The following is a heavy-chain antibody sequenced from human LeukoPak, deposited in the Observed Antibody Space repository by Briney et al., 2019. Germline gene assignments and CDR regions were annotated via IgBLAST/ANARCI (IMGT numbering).Heavy chain of an antibody. V-gene: IGHV3-23*01. CDR2: TSGSGGST. CDR3: AKRGAEVGVTVAPGDY. CDR1: GFTFSSCA. J-gene: IGHJ4*02. D-gene: IGHD3-16*02. Sequence: SGGSLRLSCAASGFTFSSCAMNWVREAPGKGREGISATSGSGGSTYYGDSVKGRFTISRDNYKNTLYLQMNSLRAEDTAVYYCAKRGAEVGVTVAPGDYWGQGTLVTVSS.